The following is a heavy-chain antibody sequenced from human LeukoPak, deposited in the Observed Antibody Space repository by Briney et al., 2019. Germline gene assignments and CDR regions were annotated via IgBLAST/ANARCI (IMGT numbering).Heavy chain of an antibody. V-gene: IGHV3-11*04. D-gene: IGHD4-11*01. CDR1: GFTFSDYY. Sequence: PGGSLRRYGAASGFTFSDYYMSWIRQAPGKGLEWVSYISISASTIYSADSAKGRFTISRSNAKNSLYLQMKSLRAEDTAVYYCARGAYTMGYYYMDVWGKGTTVTVSS. CDR2: ISISASTI. J-gene: IGHJ6*03. CDR3: ARGAYTMGYYYMDV.